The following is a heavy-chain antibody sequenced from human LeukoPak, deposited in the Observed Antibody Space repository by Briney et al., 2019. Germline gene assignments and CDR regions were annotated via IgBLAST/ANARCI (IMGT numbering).Heavy chain of an antibody. Sequence: SETLSLTCAVHGGSFSGYYWSWIRQPPGKGLEWIGEINHSGSTNYNPSLKSRVTISVDTSKNQFSLKLSSVTAADTAVYYCARQYQQLYSNWFDPWGQGTLVTVSS. CDR2: INHSGST. J-gene: IGHJ5*02. CDR1: GGSFSGYY. D-gene: IGHD2-2*02. V-gene: IGHV4-34*01. CDR3: ARQYQQLYSNWFDP.